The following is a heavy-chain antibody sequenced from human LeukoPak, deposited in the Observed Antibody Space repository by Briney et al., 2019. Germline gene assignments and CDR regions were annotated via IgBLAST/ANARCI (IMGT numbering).Heavy chain of an antibody. J-gene: IGHJ3*02. CDR3: ARVGTVVTFAFDI. D-gene: IGHD4-23*01. CDR1: VYTFTGYY. CDR2: INPSGGST. V-gene: IGHV1-46*03. Sequence: ASVKVSCKASVYTFTGYYMHWVRQAPGQGLEWMGIINPSGGSTSYAQKFQGRVTMTRDTSTSTVYMELSSLRSEDTAVYYCARVGTVVTFAFDIWGQGTMVTLSS.